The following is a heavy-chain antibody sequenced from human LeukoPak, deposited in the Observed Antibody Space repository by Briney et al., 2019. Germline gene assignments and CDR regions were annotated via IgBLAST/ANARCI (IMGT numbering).Heavy chain of an antibody. CDR1: GYTLTELS. Sequence: ASVKVSCKVCGYTLTELSMHWVRQAPGKGLEWMGGFDPEDGETIYAQKFQGRVTMTEDTSTDTAYMELSSLRSEDTAVYYCARSRFKYSGSYCSLGFWGQGTLVTVSS. J-gene: IGHJ4*02. CDR2: FDPEDGET. CDR3: ARSRFKYSGSYCSLGF. V-gene: IGHV1-24*01. D-gene: IGHD1-26*01.